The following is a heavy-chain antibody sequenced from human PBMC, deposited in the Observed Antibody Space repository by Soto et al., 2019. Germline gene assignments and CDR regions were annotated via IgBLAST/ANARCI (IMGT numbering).Heavy chain of an antibody. D-gene: IGHD3-22*01. J-gene: IGHJ4*02. Sequence: GGSLRLSCATSGFTFTGYVMSWVRQAPGKGLEWVAAISGGGGSTYYAASVKGRFTISRDNSMSTLSLQMNSLRAEDTAVYYCAKTYYYDSSGYYFEQYYFDYWGQGTLVTVSS. CDR1: GFTFTGYV. V-gene: IGHV3-23*01. CDR3: AKTYYYDSSGYYFEQYYFDY. CDR2: ISGGGGST.